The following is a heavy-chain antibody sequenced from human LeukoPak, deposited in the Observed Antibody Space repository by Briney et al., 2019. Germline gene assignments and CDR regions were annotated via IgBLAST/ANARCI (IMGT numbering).Heavy chain of an antibody. Sequence: ASVKVSCKASGYTFTGYYMHWARQAPGQGLEWMGWINPNSGGTNYAQKFQGKVTMTRDTSISTAYMELSRLRSDDTAVYYCAPEVGRGYFDYWGQGTLVTVSS. J-gene: IGHJ4*02. CDR2: INPNSGGT. D-gene: IGHD1-26*01. CDR3: APEVGRGYFDY. CDR1: GYTFTGYY. V-gene: IGHV1-2*02.